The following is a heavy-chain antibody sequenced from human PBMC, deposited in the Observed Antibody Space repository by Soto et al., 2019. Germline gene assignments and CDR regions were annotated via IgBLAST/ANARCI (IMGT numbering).Heavy chain of an antibody. D-gene: IGHD6-13*01. V-gene: IGHV1-2*02. J-gene: IGHJ4*02. CDR2: INPKRGGT. CDR1: GYTFTGYY. CDR3: ARAASSSWFPSDY. Sequence: QVQLVQSGAEVKKPGASVKVSCKASGYTFTGYYMHWVRQAPGQGLEWMGWINPKRGGTNYAQKFQGRVTMTRDTSMSTAYMELSRLRSDDTAVYYCARAASSSWFPSDYWGQGTLVTVSS.